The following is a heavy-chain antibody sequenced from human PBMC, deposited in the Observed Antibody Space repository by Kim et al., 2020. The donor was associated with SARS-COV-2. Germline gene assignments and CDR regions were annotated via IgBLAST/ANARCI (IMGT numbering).Heavy chain of an antibody. V-gene: IGHV3-73*01. CDR1: GFIFSGST. J-gene: IGHJ4*02. CDR2: IRSKPKNYAT. CDR3: ATYTDYFFNY. Sequence: GGSLRLSCAASGFIFSGSTMHWVRQASGKGLEWVGRIRSKPKNYATEYTVSVKGRFTVSRDDSKNTAYLQMNGLKTEDTAMYYCATYTDYFFNYWGQGILVTVSS. D-gene: IGHD4-17*01.